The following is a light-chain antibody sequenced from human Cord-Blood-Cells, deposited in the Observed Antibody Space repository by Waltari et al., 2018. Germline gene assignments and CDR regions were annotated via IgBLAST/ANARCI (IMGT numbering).Light chain of an antibody. CDR1: SPNIGAGYD. V-gene: IGLV1-40*01. CDR2: GNS. Sequence: QSVLTQPPSVSGAPGQRVTISCTGSSPNIGAGYDVPWSQQLPGTAPKLLIYGNSNRPSGVPDRFSGSKSGTSASLAITGLQAEDEADYYCQSYDSSLSGSVVFGGGTKLTVL. CDR3: QSYDSSLSGSVV. J-gene: IGLJ2*01.